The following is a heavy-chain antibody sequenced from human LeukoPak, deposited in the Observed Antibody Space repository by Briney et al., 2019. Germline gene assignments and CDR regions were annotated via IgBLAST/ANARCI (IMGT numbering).Heavy chain of an antibody. CDR1: GGTFSSYA. Sequence: SVKVSCKASGGTFSSYAISWVRQAPGQGLEWMGGIIPIFGTANYAQKFQGRVTITADESTSTAYMELSSLRSGDTAVYYCARVTSGYENRGIDYWGQGTLVTVSS. J-gene: IGHJ4*02. D-gene: IGHD5-12*01. CDR3: ARVTSGYENRGIDY. CDR2: IIPIFGTA. V-gene: IGHV1-69*01.